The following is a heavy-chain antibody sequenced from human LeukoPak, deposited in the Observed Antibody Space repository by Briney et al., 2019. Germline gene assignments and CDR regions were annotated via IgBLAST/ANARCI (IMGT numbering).Heavy chain of an antibody. CDR1: GGSISSYY. D-gene: IGHD4-23*01. CDR2: IYYSGST. CDR3: ARGRPHGNDY. Sequence: PSETLSLTCTVSGGSISSYYWSWIRQPPGKGLEWIGYIYYSGSTNYNPSLKSRVTISVDTSKNQFSLKLSSVTAADTAVYYCARGRPHGNDYWGQGTLVTVSS. V-gene: IGHV4-59*01. J-gene: IGHJ4*02.